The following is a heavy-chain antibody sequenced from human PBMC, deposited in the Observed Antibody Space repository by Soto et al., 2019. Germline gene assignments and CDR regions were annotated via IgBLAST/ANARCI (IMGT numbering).Heavy chain of an antibody. CDR2: IIPIFGTA. D-gene: IGHD2-8*01. CDR3: ASHVMVYAIPSYGMDV. J-gene: IGHJ6*02. CDR1: GGTFSSYA. Sequence: SVKVSCKASGGTFSSYAISWVRQAPGQGLEWMGGIIPIFGTANYAQKFQGRVTITADESTSTAYMELSSLRSEDTAVYYCASHVMVYAIPSYGMDVWGQVTTVTVSS. V-gene: IGHV1-69*13.